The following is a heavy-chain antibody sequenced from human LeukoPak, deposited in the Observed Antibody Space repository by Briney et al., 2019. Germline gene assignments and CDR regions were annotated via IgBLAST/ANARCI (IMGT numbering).Heavy chain of an antibody. CDR3: ARDLWGQQQLVFDY. CDR1: GYTFTSYA. J-gene: IGHJ4*02. D-gene: IGHD6-13*01. Sequence: ASVKVSCKASGYTFTSYAMHWVRQAPGQRLEWMGWINAGNGNTEYSQKFQGRVTITRDTSASTAYMELSSLRSEDTAVYYCARDLWGQQQLVFDYWGQGTLVTVSS. CDR2: INAGNGNT. V-gene: IGHV1-3*01.